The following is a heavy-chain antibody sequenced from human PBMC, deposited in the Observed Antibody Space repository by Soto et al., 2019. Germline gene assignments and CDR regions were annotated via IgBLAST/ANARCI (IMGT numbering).Heavy chain of an antibody. D-gene: IGHD2-15*01. V-gene: IGHV1-18*01. CDR2: INPDNGET. Sequence: ASVKVSCKASDYTFTNYGINWVRQAPGQGLEWMGWINPDNGETKFSQKVQGRVTMTTDTSTSTAYMGVRSLTSDDTAVYYCARDPRYCSGDRCYNWFDPWGQGTLVTVSS. CDR1: DYTFTNYG. J-gene: IGHJ5*02. CDR3: ARDPRYCSGDRCYNWFDP.